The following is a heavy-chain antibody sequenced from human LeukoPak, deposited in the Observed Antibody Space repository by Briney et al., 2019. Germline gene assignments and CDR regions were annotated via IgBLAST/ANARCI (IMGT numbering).Heavy chain of an antibody. Sequence: GGSLRLSCVVSGFTFSDYYMNWIRQAPGKGLEWVSYISSSGHTIYYADSVKGRFTISRDNAENSLYLQMNSLRGEDTAVYYCARERGYSSGWFDYWGQGTLVTVSS. D-gene: IGHD6-19*01. V-gene: IGHV3-11*04. CDR3: ARERGYSSGWFDY. CDR2: ISSSGHTI. CDR1: GFTFSDYY. J-gene: IGHJ4*02.